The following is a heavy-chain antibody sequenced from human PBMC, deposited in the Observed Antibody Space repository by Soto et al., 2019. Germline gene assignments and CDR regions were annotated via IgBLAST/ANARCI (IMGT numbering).Heavy chain of an antibody. V-gene: IGHV1-18*01. D-gene: IGHD3-10*01. CDR2: ISAHNGNT. CDR1: GYTFTSYG. J-gene: IGHJ4*02. Sequence: QVHLVQSGAEVKKPGASVKVSCKASGYTFTSYGITWVRQAPGQGLEWMGWISAHNGNTDYAQKLQGRVIVTRDTSTSTAYVELRSLISDDTAVYYCERGRYGAYWGQGALVTVSS. CDR3: ERGRYGAY.